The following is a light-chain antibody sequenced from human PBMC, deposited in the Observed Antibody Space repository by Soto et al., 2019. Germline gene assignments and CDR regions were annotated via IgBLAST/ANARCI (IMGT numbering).Light chain of an antibody. Sequence: DIQMTQSPATLSGSVGDRVTITWRASQTISSWLAWYQQKPGKAPKLLMYRASTLNSGVPSRFSGSGSGTEFTLTISSLQPDDFATYYCQHYSSYSEAFGQGTKVDIK. CDR3: QHYSSYSEA. CDR1: QTISSW. V-gene: IGKV1-5*03. CDR2: RAS. J-gene: IGKJ1*01.